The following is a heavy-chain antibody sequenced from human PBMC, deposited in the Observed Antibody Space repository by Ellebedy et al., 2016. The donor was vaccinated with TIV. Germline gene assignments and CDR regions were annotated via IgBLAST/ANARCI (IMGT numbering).Heavy chain of an antibody. J-gene: IGHJ4*02. V-gene: IGHV4-31*03. CDR3: ARDEGGSGSLSY. CDR2: IYYSGST. D-gene: IGHD3-10*01. Sequence: MPSETLSLTCPVPGGSISSGAFYWTWIRQQPGKGLEWIGNIYYSGSTYYRPSLKTRVTISLDTSNNQFSLRLNSVTAADTAVYYCARDEGGSGSLSYWGQGSLVTVSS. CDR1: GGSISSGAFY.